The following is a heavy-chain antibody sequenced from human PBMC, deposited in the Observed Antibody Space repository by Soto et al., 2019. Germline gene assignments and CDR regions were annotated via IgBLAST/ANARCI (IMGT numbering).Heavy chain of an antibody. V-gene: IGHV3-11*01. Sequence: GGSLRLSCAASGFIFSDCYMTWVRQAPGKGLEWVAYISVSGATIYYADSVEGRFTVSRDNAKNSVFLQMTSLRADDTAVYYCARDRPYDATGLDYWGQGTVVTVSS. CDR3: ARDRPYDATGLDY. J-gene: IGHJ4*02. D-gene: IGHD2-15*01. CDR1: GFIFSDCY. CDR2: ISVSGATI.